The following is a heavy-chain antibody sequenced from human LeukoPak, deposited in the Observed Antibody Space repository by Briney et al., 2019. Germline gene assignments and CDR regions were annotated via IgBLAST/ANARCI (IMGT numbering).Heavy chain of an antibody. Sequence: RASVKVSCKASGYTFTGYYMHWVRQAPGQGLEWMGWISAYNGNTNYAQKLQGRVTMTTDTSTSTAYMELRSLRSDDTAVYYCARDGIQLWYNWFDPWGQGTLVTVSS. CDR2: ISAYNGNT. CDR1: GYTFTGYY. D-gene: IGHD5-18*01. J-gene: IGHJ5*02. CDR3: ARDGIQLWYNWFDP. V-gene: IGHV1-18*04.